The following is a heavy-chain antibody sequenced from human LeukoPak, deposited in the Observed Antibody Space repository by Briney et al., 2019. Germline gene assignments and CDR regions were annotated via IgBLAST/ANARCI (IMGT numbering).Heavy chain of an antibody. CDR1: GYSFTGYH. CDR2: INPSGGST. V-gene: IGHV1-46*01. D-gene: IGHD4/OR15-4a*01. Sequence: GASVKVSCKASGYSFTGYHLYWVRQAPGQGLEWMGIINPSGGSTSYAQKFQGRVTMTRDTSTGTVYMELSSLRSEDTAVYYCARRAGAYSHPYDYWGQGTLVTVSS. CDR3: ARRAGAYSHPYDY. J-gene: IGHJ4*02.